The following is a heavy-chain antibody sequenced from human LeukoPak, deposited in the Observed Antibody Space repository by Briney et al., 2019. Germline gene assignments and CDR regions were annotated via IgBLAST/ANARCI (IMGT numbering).Heavy chain of an antibody. CDR3: ARGRYYDSSGPPGGYFQH. Sequence: SETLSLTCTVSGGSISSYYWSWIRQPPGKGLEWIGYTYYSGSTNYNPSLKSRVTISVDTSKNQFSLKLSSVTAADTAVYYCARGRYYDSSGPPGGYFQHWGQGTLVTVSS. CDR1: GGSISSYY. J-gene: IGHJ1*01. D-gene: IGHD3-22*01. V-gene: IGHV4-59*01. CDR2: TYYSGST.